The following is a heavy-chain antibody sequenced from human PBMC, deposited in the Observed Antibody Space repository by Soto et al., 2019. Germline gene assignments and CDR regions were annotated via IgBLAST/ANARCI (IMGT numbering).Heavy chain of an antibody. J-gene: IGHJ4*02. D-gene: IGHD5-12*01. Sequence: PSETLSLTCTVSGGSISSSSYYWGWIRQPPGKGLEWIGSIYYSGSTYYNPSLKSRVTISVDTSKNQFSLKLSSVTAADTAVYYCARHSGYDRSPDYWGQGTLVTVSS. CDR3: ARHSGYDRSPDY. CDR2: IYYSGST. V-gene: IGHV4-39*01. CDR1: GGSISSSSYY.